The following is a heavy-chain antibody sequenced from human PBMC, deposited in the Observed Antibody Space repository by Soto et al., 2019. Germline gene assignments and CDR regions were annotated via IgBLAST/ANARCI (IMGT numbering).Heavy chain of an antibody. CDR3: VKDRDSNSWPSRDV. CDR2: INPNSGDT. V-gene: IGHV1-2*06. J-gene: IGHJ6*02. Sequence: ASVKVSCKASGYTFTAYYMHWVRQTPGQGLEWMGQINPNSGDTKYAQQFQGRVTMTRDTSNSTAYMELSSLTSDDTAVYYCVKDRDSNSWPSRDVWGPGTTVTVSS. CDR1: GYTFTAYY. D-gene: IGHD3-22*01.